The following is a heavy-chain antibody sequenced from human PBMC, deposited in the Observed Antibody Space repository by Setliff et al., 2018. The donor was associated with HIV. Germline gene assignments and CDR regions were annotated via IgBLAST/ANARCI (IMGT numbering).Heavy chain of an antibody. Sequence: PSETLSLTCTVSGDSITSGVFYWNWFRQLPGKDLEWIGWIYYSGGTNYNPSLKSRVTISVDTSKNQFSLKLSSVTAADTAVYYCAREGKTALVTKYFDYWGHGKLVTVSS. CDR2: IYYSGGT. J-gene: IGHJ4*01. CDR3: AREGKTALVTKYFDY. V-gene: IGHV4-31*02. D-gene: IGHD5-18*01. CDR1: GDSITSGVFY.